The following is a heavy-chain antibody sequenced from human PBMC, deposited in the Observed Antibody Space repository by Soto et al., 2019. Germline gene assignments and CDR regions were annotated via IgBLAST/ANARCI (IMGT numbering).Heavy chain of an antibody. D-gene: IGHD2-15*01. CDR2: SNPSGAG. CDR3: ATGGADYSNNWLDP. V-gene: IGHV1-46*03. Sequence: GASVKVSCKASGYTFTSHYMHWVRQAPGQGLEWMGISNPSGAGSYAQKFQGRVTMTSDTSTSTVYMELSSLRFEDTAVYYCATGGADYSNNWLDPWGQGTLVTVSS. CDR1: GYTFTSHY. J-gene: IGHJ5*02.